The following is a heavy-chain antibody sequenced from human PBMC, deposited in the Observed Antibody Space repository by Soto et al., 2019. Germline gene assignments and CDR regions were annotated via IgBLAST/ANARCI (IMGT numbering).Heavy chain of an antibody. D-gene: IGHD3-16*01. J-gene: IGHJ3*02. Sequence: ASVKVSCKASGYSFTSYVVSCVRQAPGQGLEWVGWVAAYNGKTNYAQKFQGRVTITADESTSTAYMELSSLRSEDTAVYYCARDLGVDAFDIWGQGTMVTVSS. CDR2: VAAYNGKT. CDR1: GYSFTSYV. CDR3: ARDLGVDAFDI. V-gene: IGHV1-18*01.